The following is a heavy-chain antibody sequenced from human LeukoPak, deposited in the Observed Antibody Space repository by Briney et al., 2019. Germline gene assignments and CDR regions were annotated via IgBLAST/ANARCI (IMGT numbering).Heavy chain of an antibody. CDR3: SAHYGPGPI. Sequence: ASVKVSCRASGYAFSHHHMHWVRQAPGQGLEYMGWIHPKGHDTQYAQKFKGRMTMTMDTSPNKGYMELDRLTSNATALYYCSAHYGPGPIWGQETLVTASS. CDR1: GYAFSHHH. CDR2: IHPKGHDT. V-gene: IGHV1-2*02. D-gene: IGHD3-10*01. J-gene: IGHJ4*02.